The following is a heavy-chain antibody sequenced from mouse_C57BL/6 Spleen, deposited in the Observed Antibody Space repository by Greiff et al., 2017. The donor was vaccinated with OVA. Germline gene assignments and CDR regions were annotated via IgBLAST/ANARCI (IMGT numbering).Heavy chain of an antibody. D-gene: IGHD3-1*01. CDR2: IYPSDSET. CDR3: ARRAQRYFDV. V-gene: IGHV1-61*01. CDR1: GYTFTSYW. J-gene: IGHJ1*03. Sequence: QVHVKQPGAELVRPGSSVKLSCKASGYTFTSYWMDWVKQRPGQGLEWIGNIYPSDSETHYNQKFKDKATLTVDKSSSTAYMQLSSLTSEDSAVYYCARRAQRYFDVWGTGTTVTVSS.